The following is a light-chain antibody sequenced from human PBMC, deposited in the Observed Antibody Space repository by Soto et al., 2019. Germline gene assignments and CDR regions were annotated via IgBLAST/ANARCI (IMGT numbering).Light chain of an antibody. CDR1: QSVGRF. Sequence: DIPMTQSPSSLSASVGDRVTITCRASQSVGRFLNWYQQKPGKAPKLLIYVASSLQSGVPSRFSGSGSGTEFTLTISSLEPADFATYYCQQSSRIPFTFGGGTKVEIK. CDR2: VAS. CDR3: QQSSRIPFT. J-gene: IGKJ4*01. V-gene: IGKV1-39*01.